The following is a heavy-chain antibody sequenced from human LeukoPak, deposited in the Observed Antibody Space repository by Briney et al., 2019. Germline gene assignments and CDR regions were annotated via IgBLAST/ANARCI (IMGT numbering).Heavy chain of an antibody. J-gene: IGHJ4*02. Sequence: GRSLRLSCAASGFTFSNYDMHWVRQAPAKGLEWVAVISYEGNNKYYAYSVKGRFNISRDNSKNTLYVQMNSLRAEDTAVYYCAKSVTSVTTASLDYWGQGTLVTVSS. V-gene: IGHV3-30*18. D-gene: IGHD4-17*01. CDR2: ISYEGNNK. CDR1: GFTFSNYD. CDR3: AKSVTSVTTASLDY.